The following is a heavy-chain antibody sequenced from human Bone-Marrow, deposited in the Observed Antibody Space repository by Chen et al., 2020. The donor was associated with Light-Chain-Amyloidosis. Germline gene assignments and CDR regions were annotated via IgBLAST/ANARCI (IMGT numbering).Heavy chain of an antibody. CDR3: ARGAPYYDFWSGYYTRYYYYYMDV. CDR1: GYSISSGYY. V-gene: IGHV4-38-2*01. J-gene: IGHJ6*03. D-gene: IGHD3-3*01. CDR2: IYHSGST. Sequence: QVQLQESGPGLVKPSETLSLTCAVSGYSISSGYYWGWIRQPPGKGLEWIGSIYHSGSTYYNPSLKSRVTISVDTSKNQFSLKLSSVTAADTAVYYCARGAPYYDFWSGYYTRYYYYYMDVWGKGTTVTVSS.